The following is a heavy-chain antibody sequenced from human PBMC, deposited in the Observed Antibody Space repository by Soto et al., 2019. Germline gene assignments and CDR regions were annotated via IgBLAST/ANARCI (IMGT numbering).Heavy chain of an antibody. V-gene: IGHV6-1*01. D-gene: IGHD2-2*01. CDR1: GDSVSSNSAA. Sequence: PSQTLSLTCAISGDSVSSNSAAWNWISQSPSRRLEWLVRTYFSSKWYNDYTVSVKSRVTIDPHTSKNQFSLQLNSVTPEETAVYYCARGRGYCSSNSCYWGSDYYYGMDVWGQGTTVTVSS. CDR2: TYFSSKWYN. J-gene: IGHJ6*02. CDR3: ARGRGYCSSNSCYWGSDYYYGMDV.